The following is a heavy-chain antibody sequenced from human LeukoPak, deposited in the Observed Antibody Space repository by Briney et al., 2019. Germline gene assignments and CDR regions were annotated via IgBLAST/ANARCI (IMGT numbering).Heavy chain of an antibody. CDR1: GFTFSGYG. V-gene: IGHV3-30*18. Sequence: GVSLRLSCAASGFTFSGYGMHWVRQAPGKGLEWVALISNDGSNKHYADSVKGRFTISRDNSKNTLYLQMNSLRAEDTAVYYCAKDGGIAARPVYFDYWGQGTLVTVSS. CDR3: AKDGGIAARPVYFDY. CDR2: ISNDGSNK. J-gene: IGHJ4*02. D-gene: IGHD6-6*01.